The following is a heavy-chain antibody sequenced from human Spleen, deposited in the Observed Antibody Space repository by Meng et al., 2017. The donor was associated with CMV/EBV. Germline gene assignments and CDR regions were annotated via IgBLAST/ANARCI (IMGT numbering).Heavy chain of an antibody. CDR3: AKAYGSGKSFFDY. Sequence: GESLKISCVASGFTFSSYAVSWVRQAPGKGLEWVSVIHSGGESTYYADSVKGRFTISRDNSKNTLNLQMNSLRAEDTAVYYCAKAYGSGKSFFDYWGQGTLVTVSS. CDR1: GFTFSSYA. V-gene: IGHV3-23*03. CDR2: IHSGGEST. D-gene: IGHD3-10*01. J-gene: IGHJ4*02.